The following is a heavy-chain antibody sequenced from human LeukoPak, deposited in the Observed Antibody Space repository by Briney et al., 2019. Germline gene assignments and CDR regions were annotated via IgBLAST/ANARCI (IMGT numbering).Heavy chain of an antibody. CDR1: GYTFTSYY. CDR2: INPNSGGT. CDR3: ARETYYYDSSGYYLDY. D-gene: IGHD3-22*01. J-gene: IGHJ4*02. V-gene: IGHV1-2*02. Sequence: SVKVSCRASGYTFTSYYMHWVRQAPGQGLEWMGCINPNSGGTNYAQKFQGRVTMTRDTSISTAYMELSRLRSDDTAVYYCARETYYYDSSGYYLDYWGQGTLVTVSS.